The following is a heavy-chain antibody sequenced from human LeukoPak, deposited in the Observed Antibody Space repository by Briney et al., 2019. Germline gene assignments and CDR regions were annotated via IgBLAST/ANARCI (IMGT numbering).Heavy chain of an antibody. CDR2: VRYDGSDR. D-gene: IGHD1-26*01. Sequence: GGSLRLSCAASGFTFTSNDMHWDRQAPGKGLEWVAFVRYDGSDRSYGDSVKGRFTISRDNSKNTLYLQMNSLRADDTAVYYCAKDLSGISSNGFDSWGQGTLVTVSS. J-gene: IGHJ5*01. V-gene: IGHV3-30*02. CDR3: AKDLSGISSNGFDS. CDR1: GFTFTSND.